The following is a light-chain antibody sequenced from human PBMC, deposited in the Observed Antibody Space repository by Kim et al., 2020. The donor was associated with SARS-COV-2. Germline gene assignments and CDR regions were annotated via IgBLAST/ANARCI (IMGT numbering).Light chain of an antibody. J-gene: IGLJ2*01. CDR2: QDF. CDR3: QAWDSGTVV. Sequence: SYELTQPPSVFVSPGQTVTITCSGDKLGEKYSCWYQQKSGQSPVLVIYQDFKRPSGIPERFSGSNFGNTATLTISGTQAVDEADYYCQAWDSGTVVFGGGTQLTVL. CDR1: KLGEKY. V-gene: IGLV3-1*01.